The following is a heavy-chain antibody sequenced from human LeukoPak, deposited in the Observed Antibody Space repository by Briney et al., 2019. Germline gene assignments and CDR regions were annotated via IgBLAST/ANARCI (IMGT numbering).Heavy chain of an antibody. CDR2: ISRGSDTI. V-gene: IGHV3-48*01. D-gene: IGHD4-17*01. CDR3: ARDPDYGGGFDY. J-gene: IGHJ4*02. Sequence: GGSLRLSCAASGFTFNSYSMNWVRQAPGKGPEGLSYISRGSDTIYYADSVKGRFTISRDGATSSLYLQMNSLRAEDTALYYCARDPDYGGGFDYWGQGTLVTVSS. CDR1: GFTFNSYS.